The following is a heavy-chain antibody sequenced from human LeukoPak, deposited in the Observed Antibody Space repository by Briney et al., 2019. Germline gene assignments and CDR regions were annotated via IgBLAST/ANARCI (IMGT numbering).Heavy chain of an antibody. D-gene: IGHD3-10*01. Sequence: SETLSLTCTVSGGSISSYYWSWIRQPAGKGLEWVGRIYSSGSTNYNPSLKSRVTMSVDTSKNQFSLKLSSVTAADTAVYYCARVRADYYGSGSHYKVWFDPWGQGTLVTVSS. CDR3: ARVRADYYGSGSHYKVWFDP. CDR1: GGSISSYY. V-gene: IGHV4-4*07. J-gene: IGHJ5*02. CDR2: IYSSGST.